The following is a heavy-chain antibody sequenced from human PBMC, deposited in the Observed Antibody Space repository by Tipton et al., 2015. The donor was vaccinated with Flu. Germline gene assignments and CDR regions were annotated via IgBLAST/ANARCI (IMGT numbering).Heavy chain of an antibody. CDR3: ARVLAGHFGEGYFFDY. J-gene: IGHJ4*02. CDR1: GGSISSGAHY. Sequence: TLSLTCTVSGGSISSGAHYWSWIRQPPGKGLEWIGYIYSSGSTTYNPSLKSRVSMSADTSMNQFSLRLNSMTAADTAIYYCARVLAGHFGEGYFFDYWGQGALVTVSS. D-gene: IGHD3-10*01. CDR2: IYSSGST. V-gene: IGHV4-61*08.